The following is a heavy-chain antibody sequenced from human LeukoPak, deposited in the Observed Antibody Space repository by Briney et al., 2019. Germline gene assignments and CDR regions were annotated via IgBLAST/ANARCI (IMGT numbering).Heavy chain of an antibody. V-gene: IGHV1-8*03. J-gene: IGHJ6*03. CDR3: ARGPRYFDWLFPTGEDDYYSMDV. Sequence: ASVKVSCKASGYTFTSYDIKWVRKATGLGVEWMGWTHPNSGNTGFAQQLQGRVTITRNTSISTAYMELSSLRSEDTAVYYCARGPRYFDWLFPTGEDDYYSMDVWGKGTTVTVSS. CDR2: THPNSGNT. D-gene: IGHD3-9*01. CDR1: GYTFTSYD.